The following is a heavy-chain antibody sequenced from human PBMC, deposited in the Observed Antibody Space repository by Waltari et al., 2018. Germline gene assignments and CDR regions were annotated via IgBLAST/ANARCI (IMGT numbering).Heavy chain of an antibody. CDR3: ARALHTPPGMRNYYYYGMDV. Sequence: QVQLVQSGAEVKKPGASVKGSCKASGATSTGYYIHWVRPAPGQGLEWMGWIKIKSGGTNYAQNFQGRVTMTRDTSLSTAYMELTSLRSDDTAVYYCARALHTPPGMRNYYYYGMDVWGQGTSVTVSS. J-gene: IGHJ6*02. CDR2: IKIKSGGT. D-gene: IGHD2-8*01. V-gene: IGHV1-2*02. CDR1: GATSTGYY.